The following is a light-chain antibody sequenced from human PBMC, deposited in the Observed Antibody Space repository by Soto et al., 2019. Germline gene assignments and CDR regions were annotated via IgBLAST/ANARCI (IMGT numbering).Light chain of an antibody. J-gene: IGKJ2*01. V-gene: IGKV3-11*01. CDR2: DAS. CDR3: QQRSTWPPT. Sequence: EIVLTQSPATLSLSPGERATLSCRASQSVSSYLAWYQQNPGQAPRLLIYDASNRATGIPARFSGSGSGTDFTLTISSLEPEDFAVYYCQQRSTWPPTFGQGTKLEI. CDR1: QSVSSY.